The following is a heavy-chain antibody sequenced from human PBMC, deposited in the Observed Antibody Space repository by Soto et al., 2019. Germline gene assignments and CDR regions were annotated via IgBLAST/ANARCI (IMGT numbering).Heavy chain of an antibody. D-gene: IGHD1-26*01. V-gene: IGHV1-69*13. CDR3: ARVTGVGATSIASYYFDY. J-gene: IGHJ4*02. Sequence: GASVKVSCKVSGGTFSSYAISWVRQAPGQGLEWMGGIIPIFGTANYAQKFQGRVTITADESTSTAYMELSSLRSEGTAVYYCARVTGVGATSIASYYFDYWGQGTLVTVSS. CDR1: GGTFSSYA. CDR2: IIPIFGTA.